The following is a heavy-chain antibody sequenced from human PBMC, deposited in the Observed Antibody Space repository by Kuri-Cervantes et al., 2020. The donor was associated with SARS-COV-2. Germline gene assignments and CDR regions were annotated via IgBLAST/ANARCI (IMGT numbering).Heavy chain of an antibody. V-gene: IGHV3-23*01. D-gene: IGHD4/OR15-4a*01. CDR1: GFTFSSYA. Sequence: GESLKISCAASGFTFSSYAMRWVRQAPGKGLEWVSSISLNGGSQYYADSVKGRFTISRDNSKNTLYLQMSSLRAEDTAVYSCAKVHSGDNAYFDYWGQGTLVTVSS. J-gene: IGHJ4*02. CDR3: AKVHSGDNAYFDY. CDR2: ISLNGGSQ.